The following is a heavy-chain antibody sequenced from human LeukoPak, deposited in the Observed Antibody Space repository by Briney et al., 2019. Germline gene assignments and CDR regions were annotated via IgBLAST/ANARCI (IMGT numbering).Heavy chain of an antibody. CDR1: GGSFSGYY. Sequence: SETLSLICAVYGGSFSGYYWSWIRQPPGKGLEWIGEINHSGSTNYNPSLKSRVTISVDTSKNQFSLKLSSVTAADTAVYYCARESIAAAGTPLDYWGQGTLVTVSS. V-gene: IGHV4-34*01. CDR3: ARESIAAAGTPLDY. J-gene: IGHJ4*02. D-gene: IGHD6-13*01. CDR2: INHSGST.